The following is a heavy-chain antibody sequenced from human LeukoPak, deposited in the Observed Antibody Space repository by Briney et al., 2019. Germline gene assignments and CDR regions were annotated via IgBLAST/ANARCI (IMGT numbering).Heavy chain of an antibody. CDR2: INWNGGST. V-gene: IGHV3-20*04. CDR1: GFTFDDYG. Sequence: PGGSLRLSCAASGFTFDDYGMSWVRQAPGKGLEWVSGINWNGGSTGYADSVKGRFTISRDNAKSSLDLQMNSLRAEDTAVYYCARDLGQYYDTSDNWFDPWGQGTLVTVSS. CDR3: ARDLGQYYDTSDNWFDP. J-gene: IGHJ5*02. D-gene: IGHD3-22*01.